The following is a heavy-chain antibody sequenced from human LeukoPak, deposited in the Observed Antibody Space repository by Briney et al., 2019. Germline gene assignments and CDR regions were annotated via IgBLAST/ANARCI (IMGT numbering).Heavy chain of an antibody. D-gene: IGHD3-22*01. CDR2: ITPTSSYI. J-gene: IGHJ4*02. Sequence: GGSLRLSCAVSGHTFSSYSFNWVRQAPGKGLEWVSSITPTSSYIYYADSVKGRFTISRDNAKNSLYLQMNSLRAEDTAVYYCARLRRNNDNSGYYYYDYWGQGTLVTVSS. CDR3: ARLRRNNDNSGYYYYDY. V-gene: IGHV3-21*01. CDR1: GHTFSSYS.